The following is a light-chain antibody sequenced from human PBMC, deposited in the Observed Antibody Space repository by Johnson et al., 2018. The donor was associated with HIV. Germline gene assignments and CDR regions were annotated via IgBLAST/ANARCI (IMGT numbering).Light chain of an antibody. CDR2: ENN. V-gene: IGLV1-51*02. CDR3: GTWDSSLSADV. J-gene: IGLJ1*01. Sequence: QSVLTQPPSVSAAPGQKVTISCSGSSSNIGNNYVSWYQQLPGTAPKLLIYENNKRPSVIPDRFSGSKSGTSATLGITGPQTGDEADDYCGTWDSSLSADVFGTGTKVTVL. CDR1: SSNIGNNY.